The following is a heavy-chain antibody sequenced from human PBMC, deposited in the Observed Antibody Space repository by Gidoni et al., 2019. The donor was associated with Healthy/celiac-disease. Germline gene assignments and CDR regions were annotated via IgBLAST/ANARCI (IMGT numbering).Heavy chain of an antibody. V-gene: IGHV3-21*01. J-gene: IGHJ6*02. Sequence: EVQLVESGGGLVKPGGSLRLSCAASGFTFSCYSMNWVRQAPGKGVEWVSSISSSSSYIYYADSVKGRFTISRDNAKNSLYLQMNSRRAEDTAVYYCARGDIYYYYGMDVWGQGTTVTVSS. CDR2: ISSSSSYI. CDR1: GFTFSCYS. CDR3: ARGDIYYYYGMDV.